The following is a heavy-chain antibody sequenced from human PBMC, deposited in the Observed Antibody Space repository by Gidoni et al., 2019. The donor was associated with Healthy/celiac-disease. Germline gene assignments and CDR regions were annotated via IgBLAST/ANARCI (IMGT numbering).Heavy chain of an antibody. Sequence: QVQLVESGGGVVQPGRSLRLSGAASGFTFGSYAMHWVRQGPGKGLEWVAVISYDGSNKYYADSVKGRFTLSRDNSKNTLYLQMNSLRAEDTAVYYGARGIAAAGSFDYWGQGTLVTVSS. V-gene: IGHV3-30-3*01. J-gene: IGHJ4*02. CDR2: ISYDGSNK. D-gene: IGHD6-13*01. CDR3: ARGIAAAGSFDY. CDR1: GFTFGSYA.